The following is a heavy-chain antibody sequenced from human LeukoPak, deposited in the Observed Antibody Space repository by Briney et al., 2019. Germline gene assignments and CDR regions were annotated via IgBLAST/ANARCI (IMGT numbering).Heavy chain of an antibody. CDR2: MNPNSGDT. D-gene: IGHD3-10*01. CDR1: GYIFSSND. CDR3: ARGPFGSGSFLDY. J-gene: IGHJ4*02. Sequence: GASVKVSCKASGYIFSSNDINWVRQAAGQGLEWMGWMNPNSGDTGYTQKFQGRDAMTRSTSITTAYMELSSLRSEDTAVYYCARGPFGSGSFLDYWGQGTLVTVSS. V-gene: IGHV1-8*01.